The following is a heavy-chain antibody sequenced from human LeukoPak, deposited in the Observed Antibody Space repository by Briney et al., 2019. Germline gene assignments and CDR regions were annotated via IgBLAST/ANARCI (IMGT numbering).Heavy chain of an antibody. Sequence: SQTLSLTCAISGDSVPNSNTAWNWLRQSPSRGLEWLGRTYYTSKWKNDYAVSVKGRIAINPDTSKNQFSLQLNSVTPEDTAVYYCARGYHISGFGSWGQGTLVTVSS. CDR1: GDSVPNSNTA. D-gene: IGHD3-22*01. V-gene: IGHV6-1*01. CDR2: TYYTSKWKN. CDR3: ARGYHISGFGS. J-gene: IGHJ4*02.